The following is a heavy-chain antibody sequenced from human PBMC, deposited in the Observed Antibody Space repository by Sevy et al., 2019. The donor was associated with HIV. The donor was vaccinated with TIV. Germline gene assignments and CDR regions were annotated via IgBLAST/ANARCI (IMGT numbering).Heavy chain of an antibody. CDR1: GFNFRNYW. CDR3: VRDTEVGASILDA. CDR2: IKQDGSDA. Sequence: GGSLRLSCVASGFNFRNYWMSWVRQAPGKGLECVADIKQDGSDAYYVDSVKGRFTFSRDNAKNSLYLQMNSLSDEDTAMYFCVRDTEVGASILDAWGQGTPVTVSS. V-gene: IGHV3-7*03. D-gene: IGHD1-26*01. J-gene: IGHJ5*02.